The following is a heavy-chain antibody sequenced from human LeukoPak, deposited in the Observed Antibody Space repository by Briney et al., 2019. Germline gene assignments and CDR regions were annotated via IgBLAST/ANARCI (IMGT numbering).Heavy chain of an antibody. D-gene: IGHD1-26*01. J-gene: IGHJ2*01. Sequence: GGSLRLSCAASGFTFDDYSMHWVRQAPGKGLEWVSLISWDGGSTYYADSVKGRFTISRDNSKNSLYLQMNSLRAEDTALYYCAKSGSYSGLNWYFDLWGRGTLVTVSS. CDR1: GFTFDDYS. CDR3: AKSGSYSGLNWYFDL. V-gene: IGHV3-43D*03. CDR2: ISWDGGST.